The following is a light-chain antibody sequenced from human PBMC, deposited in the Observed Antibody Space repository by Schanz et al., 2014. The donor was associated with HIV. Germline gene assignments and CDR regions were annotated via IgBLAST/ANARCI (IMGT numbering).Light chain of an antibody. CDR3: SSYAGSNILWL. CDR2: DND. CDR1: SSNIGAGYD. J-gene: IGLJ3*02. Sequence: QSVLTQPPSLSGAPGQRISLSCNGSSSNIGAGYDVHWYQHFPGTAPRLLIFDNDNRPSGVPDRFSGSKSGNTASLTVSGLQAEDEADYYCSSYAGSNILWLFGGGTKLTVL. V-gene: IGLV1-40*01.